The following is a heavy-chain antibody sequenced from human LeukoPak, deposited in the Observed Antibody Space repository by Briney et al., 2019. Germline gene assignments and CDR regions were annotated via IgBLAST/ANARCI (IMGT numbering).Heavy chain of an antibody. CDR1: GFTFSSYA. V-gene: IGHV3-23*01. Sequence: GGSLRLSCAASGFTFSSYAMSWVRQAPGKRLEWVSAISGSGASTYYADAVKGRFTISRDNSKNTLYLQMNSLRAEDTAVYYCAKLDHYDILTGYYPDFDYWGKGTLVTVSS. CDR3: AKLDHYDILTGYYPDFDY. J-gene: IGHJ4*02. CDR2: ISGSGAST. D-gene: IGHD3-9*01.